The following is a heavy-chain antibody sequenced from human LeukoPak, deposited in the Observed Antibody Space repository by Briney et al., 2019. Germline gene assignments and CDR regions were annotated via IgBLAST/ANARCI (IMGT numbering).Heavy chain of an antibody. CDR1: GFTFSSYA. J-gene: IGHJ4*02. V-gene: IGHV3-64D*06. D-gene: IGHD6-19*01. Sequence: GGSLRLSCSASGFTFSSYAMYWVRQAPGKGLEYVSSISSNGGTTYYADPVKGRFTVSRDNSKNTLFLQMSSLTADETAFYYCVKDRVQSSGWGILGDYWGQGTLVTVSS. CDR2: ISSNGGTT. CDR3: VKDRVQSSGWGILGDY.